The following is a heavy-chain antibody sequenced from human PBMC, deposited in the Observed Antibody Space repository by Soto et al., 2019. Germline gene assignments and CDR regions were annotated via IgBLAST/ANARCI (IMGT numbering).Heavy chain of an antibody. V-gene: IGHV4-39*01. J-gene: IGHJ6*02. CDR2: IYYSGST. D-gene: IGHD2-2*02. CDR3: ARQGCSSTSCYSSSYYYYYGMDV. CDR1: GGSISSSSYY. Sequence: SETLSLTCTVSGGSISSSSYYWGWIRQPPGKGLEWIGSIYYSGSTYYNPSLKSRVTISVDTSKNQFSLKLSSVTAADTAVYYCARQGCSSTSCYSSSYYYYYGMDVWGQGTTVTV.